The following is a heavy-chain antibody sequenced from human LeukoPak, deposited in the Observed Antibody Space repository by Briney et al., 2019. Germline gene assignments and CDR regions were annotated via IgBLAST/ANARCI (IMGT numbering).Heavy chain of an antibody. J-gene: IGHJ4*02. V-gene: IGHV1-18*01. CDR1: GYTFISYG. CDR3: ARAGYSSGWYLSDY. D-gene: IGHD6-19*01. Sequence: ASVKVSCKASGYTFISYGISWVRQAPGQGLEWMGWISAYNGNTNYAQKLQGRVTMTTDTSTSTAYMELRSLRSDDTAVYYCARAGYSSGWYLSDYWGQGTLVTVSS. CDR2: ISAYNGNT.